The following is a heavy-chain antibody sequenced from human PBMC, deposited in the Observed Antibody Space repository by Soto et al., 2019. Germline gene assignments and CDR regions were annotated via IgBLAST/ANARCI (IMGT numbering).Heavy chain of an antibody. CDR3: ARLIGNSWLDS. J-gene: IGHJ5*01. Sequence: QTLSLTCAISGDSVSTNSATWDWIRQSPSRGLEWLGRTYYRSNWYTDYAVSVKGRITISPDTSNNQLSLQLNSVTPDDTAVYYCARLIGNSWLDSWGQGTLLTAPQ. CDR2: TYYRSNWYT. V-gene: IGHV6-1*01. CDR1: GDSVSTNSAT. D-gene: IGHD2-8*01.